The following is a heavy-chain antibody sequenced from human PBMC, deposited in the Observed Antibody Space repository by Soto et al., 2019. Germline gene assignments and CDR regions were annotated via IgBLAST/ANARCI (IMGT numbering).Heavy chain of an antibody. CDR1: GGTFSSYT. D-gene: IGHD2-15*01. CDR2: IIPILGIA. Sequence: QVQLVQSGAEVKKPGSSVKVSCKASGGTFSSYTISWVRQAPGQGLEWMGRIIPILGIANYAQKFQGRVTITADKSASTAYMELSSLRYEDTDVYYCAVRGGYGGKGSRWGQGTLVTVSS. V-gene: IGHV1-69*02. CDR3: AVRGGYGGKGSR. J-gene: IGHJ1*01.